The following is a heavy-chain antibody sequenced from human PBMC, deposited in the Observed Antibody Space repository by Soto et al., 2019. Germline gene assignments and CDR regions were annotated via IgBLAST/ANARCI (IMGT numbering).Heavy chain of an antibody. J-gene: IGHJ6*03. Sequence: GGSLRLSCAASGFTFSSYGMHWVRQAPGKGLEWVAVISYDGSNKYYADSVKGRFTISRDNSKNTLYLQMNSLRAEDTAVYYCAKDWGYSSSSGYYYYMDVWGKGTTVTVSS. CDR2: ISYDGSNK. CDR1: GFTFSSYG. D-gene: IGHD6-6*01. CDR3: AKDWGYSSSSGYYYYMDV. V-gene: IGHV3-30*18.